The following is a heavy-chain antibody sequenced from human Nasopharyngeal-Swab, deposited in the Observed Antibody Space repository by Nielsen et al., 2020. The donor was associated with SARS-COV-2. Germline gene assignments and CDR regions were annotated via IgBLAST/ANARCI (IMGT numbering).Heavy chain of an antibody. J-gene: IGHJ4*02. Sequence: GGSLRLSCAASGFTCSSYSMNWVRQAPGKGLEWVSSISSSSSYIYYADSVKGRFTISRDNAKNSLYLQMNSLRAEDTAVYYCARWDYSNYDLDYWGQGTLVTVSS. CDR2: ISSSSSYI. D-gene: IGHD4-11*01. CDR3: ARWDYSNYDLDY. V-gene: IGHV3-21*01. CDR1: GFTCSSYS.